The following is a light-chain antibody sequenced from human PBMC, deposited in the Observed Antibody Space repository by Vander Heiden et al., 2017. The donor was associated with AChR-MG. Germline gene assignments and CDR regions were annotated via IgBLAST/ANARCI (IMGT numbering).Light chain of an antibody. CDR1: SSNIGSNY. CDR2: RNN. J-gene: IGLJ3*02. Sequence: QSVLTQPPSASGAPGHRVTISCSGSSSNIGSNYVYCYQQLPGTAPKLLIYRNNQRPSGVPDRFSGSKSGTSASLAISGLRSEDEADYYCAAWDDSLSGPVFGGGTKLTVL. CDR3: AAWDDSLSGPV. V-gene: IGLV1-47*01.